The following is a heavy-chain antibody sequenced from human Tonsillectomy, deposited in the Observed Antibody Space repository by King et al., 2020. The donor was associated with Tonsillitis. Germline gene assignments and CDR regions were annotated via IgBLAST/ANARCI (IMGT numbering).Heavy chain of an antibody. J-gene: IGHJ4*02. CDR2: ISSSSSYI. CDR1: GFTFSSYS. CDR3: ARENPSRDGYNSDY. D-gene: IGHD5-24*01. V-gene: IGHV3-21*01. Sequence: EVQLVESGGGLVKPGGSLRLSCAASGFTFSSYSMNWVRQAPGKGLEWVSSISSSSSYIYYADSVKGRFTISRDNAKNSLYLQMNSLRAEDTAVYYCARENPSRDGYNSDYWGQGTLVTVSS.